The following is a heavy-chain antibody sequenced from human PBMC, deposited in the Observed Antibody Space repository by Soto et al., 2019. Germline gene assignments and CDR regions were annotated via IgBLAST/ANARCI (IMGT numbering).Heavy chain of an antibody. Sequence: QIPLKESGPTLVKPTQTLTLTCTFSGFSLSSTRMAVGWIRQPQGKALDWLALLYWDDTKRYSPFLKSTLTITKDTSKHQVVPTMSNMDPVDTARYYCAHIVVSGLGYYFDFWGQGTLVTISS. CDR2: LYWDDTK. CDR1: GFSLSSTRMA. CDR3: AHIVVSGLGYYFDF. J-gene: IGHJ4*02. V-gene: IGHV2-5*02. D-gene: IGHD6-19*01.